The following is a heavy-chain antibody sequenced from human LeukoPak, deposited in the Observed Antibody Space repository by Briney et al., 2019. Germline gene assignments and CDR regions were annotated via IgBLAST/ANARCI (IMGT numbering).Heavy chain of an antibody. J-gene: IGHJ6*03. Sequence: SETLSLTCTVSADSITVYYWTWIRQPPGKGLEWIGYVDHTGSTKFNPSLNGRVSISRDTSNNFFSLRLRSVTAADTAVYFCARGRVSSSTWYSTYYYFFYMDFWGKGTTVTVSS. CDR3: ARGRVSSSTWYSTYYYFFYMDF. D-gene: IGHD4-11*01. V-gene: IGHV4-59*01. CDR2: VDHTGST. CDR1: ADSITVYY.